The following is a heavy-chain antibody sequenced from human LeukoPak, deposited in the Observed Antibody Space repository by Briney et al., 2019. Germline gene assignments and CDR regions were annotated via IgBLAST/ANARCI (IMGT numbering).Heavy chain of an antibody. Sequence: SETLSLTCTVSGGTISDYYWSWIRQSPGKGLEWIGYIYDSGATNYNPSLSSRLTISMDTSKTQVSLKMTSVTAADTAVYYCARDRAAFYYASGLAYWGQGILVTVSS. V-gene: IGHV4-59*01. CDR3: ARDRAAFYYASGLAY. J-gene: IGHJ4*02. CDR1: GGTISDYY. D-gene: IGHD3-10*01. CDR2: IYDSGAT.